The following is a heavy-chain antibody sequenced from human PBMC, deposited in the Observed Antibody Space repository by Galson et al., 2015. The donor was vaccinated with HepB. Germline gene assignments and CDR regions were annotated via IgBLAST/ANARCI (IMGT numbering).Heavy chain of an antibody. CDR2: IRCDGSNK. CDR1: GFSFFNYG. CDR3: AKDSSGPYTSIWYGNTLDY. V-gene: IGHV3-30*02. D-gene: IGHD6-13*01. Sequence: SLRLSCAASGFSFFNYGMHWVRQAPGKGLEWVAFIRCDGSNKYYGDSVKGRFTISRDNSNKMVYLQMNSLRAEDTAVYYCAKDSSGPYTSIWYGNTLDYWGQGTLVTVSS. J-gene: IGHJ4*02.